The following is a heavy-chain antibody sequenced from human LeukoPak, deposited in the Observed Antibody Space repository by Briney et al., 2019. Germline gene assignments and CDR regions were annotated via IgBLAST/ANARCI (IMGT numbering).Heavy chain of an antibody. D-gene: IGHD6-13*01. CDR1: GFNFSSYW. J-gene: IGHJ5*02. Sequence: GGSLRLSCAASGFNFSSYWMSWVRQAPGKGLEWVSAISGSGGSTYYADSVKGRFTISRDNSKNTLYLQMNSLRAEDTAVYYCAKGGSSSWYLPMDWFDPWGQGTLVTVSS. CDR3: AKGGSSSWYLPMDWFDP. V-gene: IGHV3-23*01. CDR2: ISGSGGST.